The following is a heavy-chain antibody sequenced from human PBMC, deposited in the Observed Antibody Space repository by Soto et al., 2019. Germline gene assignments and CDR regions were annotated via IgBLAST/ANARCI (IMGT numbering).Heavy chain of an antibody. J-gene: IGHJ4*02. CDR1: GFTFSSYW. Sequence: GGSLRLSCAASGFTFSSYWMHWVRQAPGKGLVWVSRINSDGSSTSYADSVKGRFTISRDNAKNTLYLQMNSLRAEDTAVYYCARGYDFWSGHDYWGQGTLVTVSS. CDR3: ARGYDFWSGHDY. V-gene: IGHV3-74*01. D-gene: IGHD3-3*01. CDR2: INSDGSST.